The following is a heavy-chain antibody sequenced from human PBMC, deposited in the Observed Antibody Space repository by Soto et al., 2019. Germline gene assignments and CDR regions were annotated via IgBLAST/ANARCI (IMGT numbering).Heavy chain of an antibody. D-gene: IGHD3-10*01. V-gene: IGHV1-18*01. CDR1: GYTFTSYG. J-gene: IGHJ3*02. CDR2: ISAYNGNT. CDR3: AGGGSGKVFDDAFDI. Sequence: ASVKVSCKASGYTFTSYGISWVRQAPGQGLEWMGWISAYNGNTNYAQKLQGRVTMTTDTSTSTAYMELRSLRSDDTAVYYCAGGGSGKVFDDAFDIWGQGTMVTVSS.